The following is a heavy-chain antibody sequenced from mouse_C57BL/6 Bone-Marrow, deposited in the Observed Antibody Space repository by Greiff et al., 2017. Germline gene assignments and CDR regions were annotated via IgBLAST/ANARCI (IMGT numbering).Heavy chain of an antibody. CDR3: TRPYYFDY. V-gene: IGHV14-4*01. J-gene: IGHJ2*01. Sequence: VQLKESGAELVRPGASVKLSCTASGFNIKDDYMHWVKQRPEQGLEWIGWIDPENGDTEYASKFQGKATITADTSSNTAYLQLSSLTAEDTAVYYCTRPYYFDYGGQGTTLTVAA. CDR1: GFNIKDDY. CDR2: IDPENGDT.